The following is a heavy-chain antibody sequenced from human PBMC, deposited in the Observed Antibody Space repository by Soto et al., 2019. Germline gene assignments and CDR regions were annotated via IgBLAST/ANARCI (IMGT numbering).Heavy chain of an antibody. CDR3: ARHGDFWSCYYTVHPRFFDY. CDR1: GGSISSSSYY. CDR2: IYYSGST. V-gene: IGHV4-39*01. Sequence: PSETLSLTCTVSGGSISSSSYYWGWIRQPPGKGLEWIGSIYYSGSTYYNPSLKSRVTISVDTSKNQFSLKLSSVTAADTAVYYCARHGDFWSCYYTVHPRFFDYCGQGTLVTVS. D-gene: IGHD3-3*01. J-gene: IGHJ4*02.